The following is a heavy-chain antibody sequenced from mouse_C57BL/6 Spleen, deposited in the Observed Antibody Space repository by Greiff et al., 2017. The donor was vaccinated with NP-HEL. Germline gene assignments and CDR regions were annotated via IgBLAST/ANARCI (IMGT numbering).Heavy chain of an antibody. CDR1: GYAFTNYL. D-gene: IGHD1-1*01. Sequence: QVQLQQSGAELVRPGTSVKVSCKASGYAFTNYLLEWVKQRPGQGLEWIGVINPGSGGTNYNEKFKGKATLTADKASSTAYMQLSSLTSEDSAVYFCAREGTTVVEAMDYWGQGTSVTVSS. CDR2: INPGSGGT. V-gene: IGHV1-54*01. CDR3: AREGTTVVEAMDY. J-gene: IGHJ4*01.